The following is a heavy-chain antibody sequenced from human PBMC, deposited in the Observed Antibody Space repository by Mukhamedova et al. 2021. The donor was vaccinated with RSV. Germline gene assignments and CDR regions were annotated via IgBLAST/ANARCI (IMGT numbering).Heavy chain of an antibody. J-gene: IGHJ4*02. V-gene: IGHV3-74*01. Sequence: RTSWMHWVRQAPGKGLVWVSFINRDGSSTSYADSVKGRFTISRDNAKNTLYLQMNSLRAEDTGVDYCTRDGSYASGYWGQGTRGT. CDR1: RTSW. D-gene: IGHD1-26*01. CDR3: TRDGSYASGY. CDR2: INRDGSST.